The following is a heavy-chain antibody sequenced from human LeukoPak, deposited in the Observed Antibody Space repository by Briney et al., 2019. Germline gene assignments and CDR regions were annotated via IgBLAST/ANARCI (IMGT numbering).Heavy chain of an antibody. CDR2: IYPGDSDT. V-gene: IGHV5-51*01. Sequence: GESLKISCKISGYILTNNWIGWVRQVPGKGLEWMGIIYPGDSDTRYSPSFQGQVTISADKSISTAYLQWSSLKASDTAMYYCARHRRYYDSSGYYVDYWGQGTLVTVSS. D-gene: IGHD3-22*01. J-gene: IGHJ4*02. CDR1: GYILTNNW. CDR3: ARHRRYYDSSGYYVDY.